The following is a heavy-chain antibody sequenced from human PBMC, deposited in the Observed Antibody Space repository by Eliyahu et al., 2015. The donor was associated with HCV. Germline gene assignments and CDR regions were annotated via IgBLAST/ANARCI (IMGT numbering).Heavy chain of an antibody. D-gene: IGHD5-24*01. V-gene: IGHV3-15*05. CDR2: IKSKTHGETT. J-gene: IGHJ4*02. CDR1: GXTFSXAW. Sequence: EVQLVESGGGLVKPGGSLRLSCAASGXTFSXAWMSWVRQAPGKGLEWVGRIKSKTHGETTDFAAPVIGRFTISRDDSKNTVWLQMNSLKTEDTAMYYCAAGNGHSDFDYWGLGTLVTVSS. CDR3: AAGNGHSDFDY.